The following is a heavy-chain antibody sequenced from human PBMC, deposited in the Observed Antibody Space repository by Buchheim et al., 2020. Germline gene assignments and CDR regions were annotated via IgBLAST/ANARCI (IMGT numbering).Heavy chain of an antibody. CDR1: GYTFTSYG. D-gene: IGHD3-9*01. CDR2: ISAYNGNT. Sequence: QVQLVQSGAEVKKPGASVKVSCKASGYTFTSYGISWVRQAPGQGLEWMGWISAYNGNTNYAQKLQGRVTMTTDTSTSTAYMELRGLRSDDTAVYYCARSHYDILTGQRALYYYGMDVWGQGTT. J-gene: IGHJ6*02. V-gene: IGHV1-18*01. CDR3: ARSHYDILTGQRALYYYGMDV.